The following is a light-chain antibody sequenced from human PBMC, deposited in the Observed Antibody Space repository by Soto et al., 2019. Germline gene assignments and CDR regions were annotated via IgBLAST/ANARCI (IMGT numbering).Light chain of an antibody. Sequence: QSALTQPAFVSGSPRQSITIYCTGTSNDVGGYNYVSWYQQHPGKAPKIMIYDVSNRLSGVSNSFSGTKSGITASLTIAGHHANDEVDYYCSSYTGSITLDVFGTRTKVTGL. V-gene: IGLV2-14*01. J-gene: IGLJ1*01. CDR1: SNDVGGYNY. CDR2: DVS. CDR3: SSYTGSITLDV.